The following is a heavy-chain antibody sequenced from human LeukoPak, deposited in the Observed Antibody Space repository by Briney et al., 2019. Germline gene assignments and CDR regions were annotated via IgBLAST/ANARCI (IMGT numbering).Heavy chain of an antibody. J-gene: IGHJ4*02. D-gene: IGHD3-9*01. CDR2: IKSKTDGGTI. Sequence: GGSLRLSCTVSGFTFTNAWMSWVRQGPGKGLEWVGRIKSKTDGGTIDYAAPVKGRFSVSRDDSRNTLYLQMNSLKTEDTAVYYCAKAEGYDILTGLDYWGQGTLVTVSS. CDR1: GFTFTNAW. V-gene: IGHV3-15*01. CDR3: AKAEGYDILTGLDY.